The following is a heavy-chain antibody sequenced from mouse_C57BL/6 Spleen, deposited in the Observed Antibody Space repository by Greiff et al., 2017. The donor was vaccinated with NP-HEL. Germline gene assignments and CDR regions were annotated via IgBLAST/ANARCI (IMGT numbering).Heavy chain of an antibody. CDR1: GYAFSSSW. V-gene: IGHV1-82*01. CDR3: ARGGSSYDWFAY. CDR2: IYPGDGDT. D-gene: IGHD1-1*01. Sequence: VKLMESGPELVKPGASVKISCKASGYAFSSSWMNWVKQRPGKGLEWIGRIYPGDGDTNYNGKFKGKATLTADKSSSTAYMQLSSLTSEDSAVYFCARGGSSYDWFAYWGQGTLVTVSA. J-gene: IGHJ3*01.